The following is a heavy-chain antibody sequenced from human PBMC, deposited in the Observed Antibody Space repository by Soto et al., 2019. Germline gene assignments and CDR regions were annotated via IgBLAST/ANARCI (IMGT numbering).Heavy chain of an antibody. V-gene: IGHV3-23*01. D-gene: IGHD6-25*01. CDR3: AKFFVETGSNSGGPWSFQY. J-gene: IGHJ4*02. CDR1: GFTFSNYA. Sequence: EVQLLESGGGLVQPGRSLRLSCAASGFTFSNYAMSWVRQAPGQGLDWVSAISGSGGTTYYADSVKGRFTISRDNSKITLFLQMNSLRAEDAAVYYCAKFFVETGSNSGGPWSFQYWGQGTLVTVSS. CDR2: ISGSGGTT.